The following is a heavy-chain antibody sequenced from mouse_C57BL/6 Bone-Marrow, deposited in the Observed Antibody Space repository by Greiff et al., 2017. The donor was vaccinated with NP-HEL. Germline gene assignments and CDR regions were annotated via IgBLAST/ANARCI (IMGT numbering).Heavy chain of an antibody. J-gene: IGHJ2*01. V-gene: IGHV1-64*01. CDR2: IHPNNGST. CDR3: ARRDGDCPYYYDY. Sequence: QVQLQQPGAELVKPGASVKLSCKASGYTFTSYWMHWVKQRPGQGLEWIGMIHPNNGSTNYNEKFKSTATMTVDKSSCPAYMQLSSLTSEDSAVYDWARRDGDCPYYYDYWGQGTTLTVSS. D-gene: IGHD2-13*01. CDR1: GYTFTSYW.